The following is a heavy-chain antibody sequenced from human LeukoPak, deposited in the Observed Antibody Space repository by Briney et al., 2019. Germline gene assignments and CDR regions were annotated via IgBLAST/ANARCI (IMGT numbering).Heavy chain of an antibody. J-gene: IGHJ6*02. CDR3: ARHAKYYDFWGGYSVDGMDV. D-gene: IGHD3-3*01. Sequence: SETLSLTCTVSGGSISSYYWSWIRQPPGKGLEWIGYIYYSGSTNYNPSLKSRVTISVDTSKNQFSLKLSSVTAADTAVYYCARHAKYYDFWGGYSVDGMDVGGQGPTVTVSS. CDR1: GGSISSYY. CDR2: IYYSGST. V-gene: IGHV4-59*08.